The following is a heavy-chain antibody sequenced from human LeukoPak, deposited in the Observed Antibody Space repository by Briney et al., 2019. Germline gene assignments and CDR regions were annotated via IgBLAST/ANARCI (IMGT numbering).Heavy chain of an antibody. CDR1: GGSISSYY. J-gene: IGHJ6*03. CDR2: IYYSGST. CDR3: ASQLQPGTPPNSSSYYYMDV. Sequence: PSETLALTCTVSGGSISSYYWSWIRQPPGKGLEWIGDIYYSGSTNYNPSLKSRVTISVDKSENQFSLKPSYTTDADTAVYYCASQLQPGTPPNSSSYYYMDVWGKGNTATVSS. D-gene: IGHD6-13*01. V-gene: IGHV4-59*08.